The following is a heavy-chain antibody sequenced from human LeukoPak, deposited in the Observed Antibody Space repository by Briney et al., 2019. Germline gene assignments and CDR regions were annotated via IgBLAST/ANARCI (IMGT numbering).Heavy chain of an antibody. J-gene: IGHJ3*02. CDR1: GGSISSSSYY. D-gene: IGHD1-26*01. CDR2: IYTSGST. Sequence: SETLSLTCTVSGGSISSSSYYWGWIRQPPGKGLEWIGRIYTSGSTNYNPSLKSRVTISVDTSKKQFSLKLSSVTAADTAFYYCARYIVSYPHDAFDIWGQGTMVTVSS. V-gene: IGHV4-39*07. CDR3: ARYIVSYPHDAFDI.